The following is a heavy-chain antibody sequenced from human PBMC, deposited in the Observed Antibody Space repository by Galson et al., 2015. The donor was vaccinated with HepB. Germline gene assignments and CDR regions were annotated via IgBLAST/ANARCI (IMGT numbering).Heavy chain of an antibody. V-gene: IGHV3-23*01. Sequence: SLRLSCAASGFTFSTYAKSWVRQAPGKGLEWISALSASGGKTYYADSVRGRFTISRDNSKDTLFLDMDNLRPEDTAVYYCAKFVSSNWSKDCWGQGALVTVSS. D-gene: IGHD6-13*01. CDR1: GFTFSTYA. CDR3: AKFVSSNWSKDC. J-gene: IGHJ1*01. CDR2: LSASGGKT.